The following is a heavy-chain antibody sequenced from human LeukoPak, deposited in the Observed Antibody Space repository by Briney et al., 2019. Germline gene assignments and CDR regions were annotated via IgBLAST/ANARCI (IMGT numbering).Heavy chain of an antibody. J-gene: IGHJ4*02. CDR1: GGSFSGYY. D-gene: IGHD2-21*01. V-gene: IGHV4-34*01. Sequence: PSETLSLTCAVYGGSFSGYYWSWIRQSPRKGLEWIGSVYYNGPTYYNPSLRGRSTISRDTSKNQFSLRLTSVTAADTAVYYCTRVAERETGGRLFDYWGQGTLVTVSS. CDR2: VYYNGPT. CDR3: TRVAERETGGRLFDY.